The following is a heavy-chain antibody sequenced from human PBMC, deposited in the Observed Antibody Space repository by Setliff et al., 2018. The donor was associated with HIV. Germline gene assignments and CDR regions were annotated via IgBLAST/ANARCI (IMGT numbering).Heavy chain of an antibody. D-gene: IGHD2-15*01. Sequence: SETLSLTCAVSGYSISSGYWSWIRQPPGKGLEWIGYIYYSGSTNYNPSLKSRVTISVDTSKNQFSLKLSSVTAADTAVYYCARNPCSGGSCPDAFDIWGQGTMVTVSS. CDR2: IYYSGST. CDR3: ARNPCSGGSCPDAFDI. J-gene: IGHJ3*02. V-gene: IGHV4-59*01. CDR1: GYSISSGY.